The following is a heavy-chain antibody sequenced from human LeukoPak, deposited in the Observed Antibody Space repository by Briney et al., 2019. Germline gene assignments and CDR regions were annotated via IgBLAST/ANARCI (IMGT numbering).Heavy chain of an antibody. V-gene: IGHV3-21*01. Sequence: PGGSLRLSCAASGFTFSSYSMNWVRQAPGKGLEWVSSISSSSSYIYYADSVKGRFTISRDNAKNSLYLQMNSLRAEHTAVYYCAREGEYQLLFDYWGQGTLVTVSS. CDR3: AREGEYQLLFDY. CDR2: ISSSSSYI. D-gene: IGHD2-2*01. J-gene: IGHJ4*02. CDR1: GFTFSSYS.